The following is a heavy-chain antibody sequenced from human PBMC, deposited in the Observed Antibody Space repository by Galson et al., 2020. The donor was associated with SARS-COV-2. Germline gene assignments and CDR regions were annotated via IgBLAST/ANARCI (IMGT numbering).Heavy chain of an antibody. CDR2: ILSSSSYI. CDR1: GFTFSSFS. CDR3: ARAHNRDIVVVPAAIPYYYFYMDV. D-gene: IGHD2-2*01. Sequence: GGSRRPSCEASGFTFSSFSMTWVRQAPGKGLEWVQPILSSSSYINYPDPEKGRFTIPRDNAKIPLYLQMNSLRAEDTAVYYCARAHNRDIVVVPAAIPYYYFYMDVWGKGTTVTVSS. V-gene: IGHV3-21*01. J-gene: IGHJ6*03.